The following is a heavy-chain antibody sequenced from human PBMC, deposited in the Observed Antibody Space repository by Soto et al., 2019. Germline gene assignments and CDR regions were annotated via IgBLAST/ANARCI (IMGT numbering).Heavy chain of an antibody. Sequence: EVQLVESGGGLVQPGGSLRLSCAASGFTFSSYWMHWVCQAPGKGLVWVSRINSDGSSTSYADSVKGRFTISRDNAKNTLYLQMNSLRAEDTAVYYCAKAEYYYYGMDVWGQGTTVTVSS. J-gene: IGHJ6*02. CDR2: INSDGSST. CDR3: AKAEYYYYGMDV. V-gene: IGHV3-74*01. CDR1: GFTFSSYW.